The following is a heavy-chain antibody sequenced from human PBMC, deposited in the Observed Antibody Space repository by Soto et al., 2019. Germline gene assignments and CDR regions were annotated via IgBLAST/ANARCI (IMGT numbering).Heavy chain of an antibody. Sequence: EVQLVESGGGLIQPGGSLRLSCAASGFDFSYYNMNWVRQAPGKGLEWVSYISNSGAIIYYADSVKGRFSISRDNANNSLYLHVSRLRDEDTAVYYCERADSGSSLEGWTFWGQGALVTVSS. CDR1: GFDFSYYN. CDR3: ERADSGSSLEGWTF. CDR2: ISNSGAII. V-gene: IGHV3-48*02. J-gene: IGHJ4*02. D-gene: IGHD6-6*01.